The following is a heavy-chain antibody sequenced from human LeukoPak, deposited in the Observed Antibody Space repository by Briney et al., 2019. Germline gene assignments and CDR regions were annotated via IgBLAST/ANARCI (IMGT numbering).Heavy chain of an antibody. CDR2: TYYSGST. CDR1: GGSISSYY. V-gene: IGHV4-59*01. CDR3: ARDRSSYYDFLSGPQADAFDI. D-gene: IGHD3-3*01. J-gene: IGHJ3*02. Sequence: SETLSLTCTVSGGSISSYYWSWIRQPPGKGLGWIGYTYYSGSTNNNTSLKSRVTISVDTSTNQFSLKLSSVTAADTAVYYCARDRSSYYDFLSGPQADAFDIWGQGTMVTVSS.